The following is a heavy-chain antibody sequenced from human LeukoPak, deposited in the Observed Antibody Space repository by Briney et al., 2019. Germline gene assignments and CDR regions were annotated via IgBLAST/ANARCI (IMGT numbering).Heavy chain of an antibody. CDR1: GGTFSSYA. V-gene: IGHV1-69*13. Sequence: SVKVSCKASGGTFSSYAISWVRQAPGQGLEWMGGIIPNFGTANYAQKFQGRVTITADESTSTAYMELSSLRSEDTAVYYCAVYCSGGSCYAQNWFDPWGQGTLVTVSS. J-gene: IGHJ5*02. D-gene: IGHD2-15*01. CDR3: AVYCSGGSCYAQNWFDP. CDR2: IIPNFGTA.